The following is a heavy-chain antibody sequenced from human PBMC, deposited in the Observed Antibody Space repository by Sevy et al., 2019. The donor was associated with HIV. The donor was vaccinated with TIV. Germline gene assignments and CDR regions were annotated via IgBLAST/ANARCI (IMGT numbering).Heavy chain of an antibody. V-gene: IGHV3-7*01. Sequence: LSLTCAASGFSLDSYWMSWVRQTPGKGLEWVANIKQDGSVTYYVDSVKGRFTISRDNARNLVYLQMNSLRVEDTALYYCVRAVAAHDSFWGQGTLVTVSS. CDR1: GFSLDSYW. J-gene: IGHJ4*02. CDR2: IKQDGSVT. D-gene: IGHD6-13*01. CDR3: VRAVAAHDSF.